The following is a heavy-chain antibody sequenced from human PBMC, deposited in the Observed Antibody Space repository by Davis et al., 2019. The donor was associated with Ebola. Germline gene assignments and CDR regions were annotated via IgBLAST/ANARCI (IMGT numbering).Heavy chain of an antibody. CDR2: MNPNSGNT. CDR3: ARGRPWLWVATPVRFDS. J-gene: IGHJ4*02. D-gene: IGHD5-12*01. CDR1: GYTFTSYD. Sequence: AASVKVSCKASGYTFTSYDINWVRQATGQGLEWMGWMNPNSGNTGYAQKFQGRVTMTRNTSISTAYMELSSLRSEDTAVYYCARGRPWLWVATPVRFDSWGLGTLVIVSS. V-gene: IGHV1-8*01.